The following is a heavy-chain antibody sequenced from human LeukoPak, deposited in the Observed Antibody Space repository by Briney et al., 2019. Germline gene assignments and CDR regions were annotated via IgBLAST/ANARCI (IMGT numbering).Heavy chain of an antibody. Sequence: PSGTLSLTCTVSGASISSYYWSWIRQPAGKGLEWIGRIYSSRSIYNPSLKSRVTMSVDTSKNQFSLKLSSVTAADTAVYYCARDRVLESSGCYFGLQYWFDPWGQGTLVTVSS. CDR3: ARDRVLESSGCYFGLQYWFDP. V-gene: IGHV4-4*07. CDR1: GASISSYY. J-gene: IGHJ5*02. D-gene: IGHD6-19*01. CDR2: IYSSRS.